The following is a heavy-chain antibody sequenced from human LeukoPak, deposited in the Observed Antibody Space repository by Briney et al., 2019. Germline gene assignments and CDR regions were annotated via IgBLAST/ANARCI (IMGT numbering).Heavy chain of an antibody. CDR3: AKLYCSSTSCTDY. V-gene: IGHV3-30*18. CDR1: GFTFSSYG. CDR2: ISYDGSNK. D-gene: IGHD2-2*01. J-gene: IGHJ4*02. Sequence: GRSLRLSCAASGFTFSSYGMHWVRQAPGKGLEWVAVISYDGSNKYYADSVKGRFTISRDNSKSTLYLQMSSLRAEDTAVYYCAKLYCSSTSCTDYWGQGTLVTVSS.